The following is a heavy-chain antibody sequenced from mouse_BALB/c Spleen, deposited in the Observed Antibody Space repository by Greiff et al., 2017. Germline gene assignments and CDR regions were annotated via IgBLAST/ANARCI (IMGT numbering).Heavy chain of an antibody. CDR1: GFTFTDYY. V-gene: IGHV7-3*02. D-gene: IGHD3-1*01. CDR3: ARDWGQLGQAWFAY. CDR2: IRNKANGYTT. J-gene: IGHJ3*01. Sequence: DVKLVESGGGLVQPGGSLRLSCATSGFTFTDYYMSWVRQPPGKALEWLGFIRNKANGYTTEYSASVKGRFTISRDNSQSILYLQMNTLRAEDSATYYCARDWGQLGQAWFAYWGQGTLVTVSA.